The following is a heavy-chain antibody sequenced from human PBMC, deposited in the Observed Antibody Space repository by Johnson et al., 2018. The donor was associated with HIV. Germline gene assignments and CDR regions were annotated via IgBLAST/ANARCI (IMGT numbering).Heavy chain of an antibody. Sequence: QVQLVESGGGVVQPGGSLRLSCAASGFTFSSYAMSWVRQAPGKGLEWVAVMWYDGSNKYYADSVKGRFTISRDNSKNTLYLQMNSLRAEDTAVYYCAKAREYDSTGHDAFDIWGQGTMVTVSS. CDR2: MWYDGSNK. CDR3: AKAREYDSTGHDAFDI. D-gene: IGHD3-22*01. J-gene: IGHJ3*02. V-gene: IGHV3-30*02. CDR1: GFTFSSYA.